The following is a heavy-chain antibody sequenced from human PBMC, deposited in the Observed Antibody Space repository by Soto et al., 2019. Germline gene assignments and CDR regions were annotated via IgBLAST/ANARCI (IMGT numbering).Heavy chain of an antibody. D-gene: IGHD2-2*03. CDR1: GFTFSDYY. J-gene: IGHJ6*02. CDR2: ISSSSSYT. Sequence: QVQLVESGGGVVQPGRSLRLSCAASGFTFSDYYMSWIRQAPGKGLEWVSYISSSSSYTNYADSVKGRFTISRDNAKNSLYLQMNSLRAEDTAVYYCARTGYCSSTSCYRKYYYYYGMDVWGQGTTVTVSS. CDR3: ARTGYCSSTSCYRKYYYYYGMDV. V-gene: IGHV3-11*06.